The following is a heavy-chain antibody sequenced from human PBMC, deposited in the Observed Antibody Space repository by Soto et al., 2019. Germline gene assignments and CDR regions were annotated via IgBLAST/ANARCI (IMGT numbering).Heavy chain of an antibody. Sequence: GGSLRLSCVGSGFIFSDSYMSWIRQAPGKGLEWISYITFSGNTVYYADSLKGRFTISRDNAKNSLYLQMNRLRAEDTAVYYCARVSWREKYGMDVWGHGTTVPLSS. J-gene: IGHJ6*02. V-gene: IGHV3-11*01. CDR1: GFIFSDSY. CDR3: ARVSWREKYGMDV. CDR2: ITFSGNTV.